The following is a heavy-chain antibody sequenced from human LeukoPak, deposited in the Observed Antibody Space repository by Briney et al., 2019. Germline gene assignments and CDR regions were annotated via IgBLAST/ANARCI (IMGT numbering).Heavy chain of an antibody. V-gene: IGHV4-59*08. Sequence: SETLSLTCAVYGGSFSGYYWSWIRQPPGKGLEWIGYIYYSGSTNYNPSLKSRVTISVDTSKNQFSLKLSSVTAADTAVYYCARHVTTGGRYFDWHDAFDIWGQGTMVTVSS. J-gene: IGHJ3*02. CDR1: GGSFSGYY. D-gene: IGHD3-9*01. CDR3: ARHVTTGGRYFDWHDAFDI. CDR2: IYYSGST.